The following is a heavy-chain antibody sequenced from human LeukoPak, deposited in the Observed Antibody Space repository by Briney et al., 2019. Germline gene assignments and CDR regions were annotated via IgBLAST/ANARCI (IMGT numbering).Heavy chain of an antibody. CDR2: IRGKAYGGTT. CDR3: TRAEMATTSFDS. CDR1: GFTFGDYA. Sequence: PGGSLRLSCTTSGFTFGDYAMGWVRQAPGKGLEWVGFIRGKAYGGTTEYAASVKRRFTISRDNSKNIAYLQMNSLKTEDTAVYYCTRAEMATTSFDSWGQGTPVIVSS. D-gene: IGHD5-24*01. V-gene: IGHV3-49*04. J-gene: IGHJ4*02.